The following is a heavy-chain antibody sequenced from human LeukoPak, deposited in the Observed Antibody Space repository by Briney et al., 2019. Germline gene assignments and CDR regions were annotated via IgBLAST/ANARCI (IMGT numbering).Heavy chain of an antibody. CDR2: ISGSSR. CDR1: GFTFSSHG. D-gene: IGHD3-22*01. Sequence: GGTLRLSCAASGFTFSSHGMSWVRQAPGKGLEWVSGISGSSRYYEDSVKGRFTISRDNSKNTLYLQMNSLRAEDTAVYYCAISTPLRDYYDSTAYGYFQDWGQGTLVTVSS. CDR3: AISTPLRDYYDSTAYGYFQD. J-gene: IGHJ1*01. V-gene: IGHV3-23*01.